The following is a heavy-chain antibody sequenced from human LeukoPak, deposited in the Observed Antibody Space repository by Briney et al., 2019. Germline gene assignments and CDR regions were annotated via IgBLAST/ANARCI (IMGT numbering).Heavy chain of an antibody. CDR3: ARARFSRLSPFDP. CDR1: GYTFTGYY. Sequence: ASVKVSCKASGYTFTGYYMHWVRQAPGQGLEWMGWINPNSGGTNYAQKFQGRVTMTRDTSISTAYMELSRLRSDDTAVYYRARARFSRLSPFDPWGQGTLVTVSS. J-gene: IGHJ5*02. D-gene: IGHD3-3*01. V-gene: IGHV1-2*02. CDR2: INPNSGGT.